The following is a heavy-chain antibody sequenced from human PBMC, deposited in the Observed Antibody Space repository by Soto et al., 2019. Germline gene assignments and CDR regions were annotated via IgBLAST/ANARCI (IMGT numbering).Heavy chain of an antibody. V-gene: IGHV4-59*01. CDR1: GGSISSYY. CDR2: IYYSGST. D-gene: IGHD3-10*01. Sequence: PSETLSLTCTVSGGSISSYYWSWIRQPPGKGLEWIGYIYYSGSTNYNPSPKSRVTISVDTSKNQFSLKLSSVTAADTAVYYCARSRGGAFDIWGQGTMVTVSS. CDR3: ARSRGGAFDI. J-gene: IGHJ3*02.